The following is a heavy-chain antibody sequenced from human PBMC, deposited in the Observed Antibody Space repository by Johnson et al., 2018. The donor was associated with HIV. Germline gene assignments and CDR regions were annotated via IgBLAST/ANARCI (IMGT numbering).Heavy chain of an antibody. V-gene: IGHV3-30-3*01. CDR2: ISYDGSNK. D-gene: IGHD3-22*01. Sequence: QVQLVESGGGVVQPGRSLRLSCAASGLTFSSYAMYCVRQAPGKGLEWVAVISYDGSNKYYADSVKGRFTISRDNSKNTLYLQMNSLRAEDTAVYYCARDNNDSGGYLGALDLWGQGTMVTVSS. CDR1: GLTFSSYA. J-gene: IGHJ3*01. CDR3: ARDNNDSGGYLGALDL.